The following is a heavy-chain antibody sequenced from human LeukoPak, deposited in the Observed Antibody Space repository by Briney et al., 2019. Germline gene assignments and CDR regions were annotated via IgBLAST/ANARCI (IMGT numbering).Heavy chain of an antibody. D-gene: IGHD2-8*01. CDR2: ITGSGYST. CDR3: ARVYCTNGVCHYYYYGMDV. J-gene: IGHJ6*02. Sequence: GGSLRLSCAASGFSFSSHSMAWVRQAPGKGLEWVSAITGSGYSTDYADSVKGRFTISRDNAKNTLYLQMNSLRAEDTAVYYCARVYCTNGVCHYYYYGMDVWGQGTTVTVSS. CDR1: GFSFSSHS. V-gene: IGHV3-74*01.